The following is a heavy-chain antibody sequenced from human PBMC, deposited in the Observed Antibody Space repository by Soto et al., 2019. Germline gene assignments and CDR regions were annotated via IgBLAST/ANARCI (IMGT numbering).Heavy chain of an antibody. Sequence: GGALRLSSAASGFTFSSYAMSWVRQAPGKGLEWVSAISGSGGSTYYADSVKGRFTISRDNSKNTLYPQMNSLRAEDTAVYYCAKDYSSGWYGSCDYWGQGTLATVSS. CDR2: ISGSGGST. J-gene: IGHJ4*02. D-gene: IGHD6-19*01. CDR3: AKDYSSGWYGSCDY. CDR1: GFTFSSYA. V-gene: IGHV3-23*01.